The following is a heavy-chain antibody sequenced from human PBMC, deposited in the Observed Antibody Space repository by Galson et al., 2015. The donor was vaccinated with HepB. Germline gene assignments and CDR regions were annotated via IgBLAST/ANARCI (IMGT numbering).Heavy chain of an antibody. CDR2: ISAYNGNT. J-gene: IGHJ6*03. D-gene: IGHD2-2*01. CDR1: GYTFTSYG. CDR3: ARDDCSSTSCYLRYYYMDV. Sequence: SVKVSCKASGYTFTSYGISWVRQAPGQGLEWMGWISAYNGNTNYAQKLQGRVTMTTDTSTSTAYMELRSLRSDDTAVYYCARDDCSSTSCYLRYYYMDVWGKGTTVTVSS. V-gene: IGHV1-18*01.